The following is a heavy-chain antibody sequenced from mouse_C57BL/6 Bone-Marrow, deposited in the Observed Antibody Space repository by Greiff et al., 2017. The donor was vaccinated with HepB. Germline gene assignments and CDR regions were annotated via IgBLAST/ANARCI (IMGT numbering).Heavy chain of an antibody. J-gene: IGHJ1*03. Sequence: EVQLVESGPGLVKPSQSLSLTCSVTGYSITSGYYWNWIRQFPGNKLEWMGYISYDGSNNYNPSLKNRISITRDTSKNQFFLKLNSVTTEDTATYYCARYPSSYWYFDVWGTGTTVTVSS. V-gene: IGHV3-6*01. CDR2: ISYDGSN. CDR3: ARYPSSYWYFDV. CDR1: GYSITSGYY. D-gene: IGHD1-1*01.